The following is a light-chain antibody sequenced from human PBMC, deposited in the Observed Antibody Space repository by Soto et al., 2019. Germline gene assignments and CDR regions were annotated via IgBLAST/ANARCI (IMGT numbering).Light chain of an antibody. CDR1: NIGSNS. V-gene: IGLV3-21*02. CDR3: HLWDIRSDHVV. Sequence: SYELTPPPSVSVAPGQTARITCGGNNIGSNSVHWYRQKPGQPPVLVVYDDTDRPSGIPERFSGSNSGNTATLTISGVEGGDEADYYCHLWDIRSDHVVFGGGTKLTVL. CDR2: DDT. J-gene: IGLJ2*01.